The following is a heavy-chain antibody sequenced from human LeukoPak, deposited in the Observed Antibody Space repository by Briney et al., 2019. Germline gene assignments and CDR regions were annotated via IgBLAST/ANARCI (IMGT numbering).Heavy chain of an antibody. CDR3: ARVTRDSSSTDY. D-gene: IGHD6-13*01. J-gene: IGHJ4*02. Sequence: PSETLSLTCTVSGGSISSYYWSWIRQPPGKGLEWIGYIYYSGSTNYNPSLKSRVTISVDTSKNQLSLKLSSVTAADTAVYYCARVTRDSSSTDYWGQGTLVTVSS. CDR2: IYYSGST. CDR1: GGSISSYY. V-gene: IGHV4-59*01.